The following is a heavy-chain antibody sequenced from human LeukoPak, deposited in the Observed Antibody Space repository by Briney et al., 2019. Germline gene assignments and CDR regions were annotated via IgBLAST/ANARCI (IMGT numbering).Heavy chain of an antibody. CDR2: INPSGGST. Sequence: ASVKVPCKASGYTFTSYYMHWVRQAPGQGLECMGIINPSGGSTSYAQKFQGRVTMTRDTSTSTVYMELSSLRSEDTAVYYCARERGRAGYGAAYYGMDVWGQGTTVTVSS. J-gene: IGHJ6*02. V-gene: IGHV1-46*01. D-gene: IGHD5-12*01. CDR3: ARERGRAGYGAAYYGMDV. CDR1: GYTFTSYY.